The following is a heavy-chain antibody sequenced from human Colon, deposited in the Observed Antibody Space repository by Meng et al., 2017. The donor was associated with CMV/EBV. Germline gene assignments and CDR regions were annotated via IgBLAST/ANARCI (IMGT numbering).Heavy chain of an antibody. Sequence: GGSLRLSCVASGFSFSDYGMNWVRQAPGKGPEWVASISSRTTYIKYGDSVKGRFTISRDNGKNSVSLQMSGLRAEDTAVYYCVRDNARVQGNIPILVVPQGFDYWGQGTVVTVSS. J-gene: IGHJ4*02. CDR2: ISSRTTYI. D-gene: IGHD3-22*01. CDR3: VRDNARVQGNIPILVVPQGFDY. CDR1: GFSFSDYG. V-gene: IGHV3-21*01.